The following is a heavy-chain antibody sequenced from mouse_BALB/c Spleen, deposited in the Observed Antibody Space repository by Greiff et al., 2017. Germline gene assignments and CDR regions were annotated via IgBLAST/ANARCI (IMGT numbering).Heavy chain of an antibody. CDR1: GFTFSSYA. V-gene: IGHV5-9-3*01. J-gene: IGHJ3*01. CDR2: ISSGGSYT. D-gene: IGHD2-4*01. Sequence: EVQGVESGGGLVKPGGSLKLSCAASGFTFSSYAMSWVRQTPEKRLEWVATISSGGSYTYYPDSVKGRFTISRDNAKNTLYLQMSSLRSEDTAMYYCARPPSMITTGGGFAYWGQGTLVTVSA. CDR3: ARPPSMITTGGGFAY.